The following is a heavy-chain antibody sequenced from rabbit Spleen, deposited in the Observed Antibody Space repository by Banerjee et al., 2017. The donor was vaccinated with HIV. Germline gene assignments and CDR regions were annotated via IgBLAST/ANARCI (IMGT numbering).Heavy chain of an antibody. V-gene: IGHV1S45*01. J-gene: IGHJ6*01. Sequence: QEQLVESGGGLVQPTGSLTLTCKASGFSFGDRDVMCWVRQAPGKGLEWIACIAVDGFGNTDYANWVNGRFSISRENAQNTVFLQVTSLTAADTATYFCARDGAGGSYFALWGPGTLVTVS. CDR1: GFSFGDRDV. D-gene: IGHD8-1*01. CDR3: ARDGAGGSYFAL. CDR2: IAVDGFGNT.